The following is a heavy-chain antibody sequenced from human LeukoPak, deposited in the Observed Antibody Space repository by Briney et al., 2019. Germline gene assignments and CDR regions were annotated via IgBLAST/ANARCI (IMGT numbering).Heavy chain of an antibody. CDR1: GDSISGSY. V-gene: IGHV4-59*08. D-gene: IGHD6-6*01. J-gene: IGHJ4*02. CDR3: ARLPTDSSSDHY. CDR2: IYYSGTT. Sequence: PSETLSLTCTVSGDSISGSYWSWIRQPPGQGLEWIGYIYYSGTTNYNPSLKSRVTISVDTSKNQFSLKLSSVTAADTAVYYCARLPTDSSSDHYWGQGTLVTVSS.